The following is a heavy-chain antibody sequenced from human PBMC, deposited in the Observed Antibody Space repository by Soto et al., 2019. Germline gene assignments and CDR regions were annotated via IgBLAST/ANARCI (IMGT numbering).Heavy chain of an antibody. V-gene: IGHV1-18*01. CDR1: GYTFTRYG. D-gene: IGHD2-15*01. J-gene: IGHJ6*03. Sequence: ASVKVSCKASGYTFTRYGISWVRQAPGQGLEWMGWISAYNGNTNYAQKLQGRVTMTTDTSTSTAYMELRSLRSDDTAVYYCARDDYIGYCSGGSCRTNYYYYYYMDVWGKGTTVTVSS. CDR3: ARDDYIGYCSGGSCRTNYYYYYYMDV. CDR2: ISAYNGNT.